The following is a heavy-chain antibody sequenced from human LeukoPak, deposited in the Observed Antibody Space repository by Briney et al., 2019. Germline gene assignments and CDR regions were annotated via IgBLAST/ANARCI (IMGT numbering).Heavy chain of an antibody. CDR3: ARDPDNYCSSTSCSYYYYGMDV. Sequence: GASVKVSCKASGGTFSSYAISWVRQAPGQGLEWMGGIIPIFGTANYAQKFQGRVTITADEPTSTAYMELSSLRSEDTAVYYCARDPDNYCSSTSCSYYYYGMDVWGQGTTVTVSS. D-gene: IGHD2-2*01. CDR1: GGTFSSYA. CDR2: IIPIFGTA. V-gene: IGHV1-69*13. J-gene: IGHJ6*02.